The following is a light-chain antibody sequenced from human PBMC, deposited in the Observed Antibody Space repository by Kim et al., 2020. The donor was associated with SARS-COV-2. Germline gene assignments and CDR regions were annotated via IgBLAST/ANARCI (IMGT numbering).Light chain of an antibody. CDR3: NSRDSSGNPSYV. CDR1: SLRSYY. CDR2: GKN. J-gene: IGLJ1*01. V-gene: IGLV3-19*01. Sequence: SSELTQDPAVSVALGQTVRITCQGDSLRSYYAIWYQQKPGQAPVLVIYGKNNRPSGIPDRFSGSSSGNTASFTITGAQAEDEADYYCNSRDSSGNPSYVF.